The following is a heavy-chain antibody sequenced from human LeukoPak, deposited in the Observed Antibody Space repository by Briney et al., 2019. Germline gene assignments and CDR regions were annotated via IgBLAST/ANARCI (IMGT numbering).Heavy chain of an antibody. CDR2: ISYDGSNK. J-gene: IGHJ4*02. CDR1: GFTFSSYA. Sequence: GGSLRLSCAASGFTFSSYAMHWVRQAPGKGLEWVAVISYDGSNKYYADSVKGRFTISRDNSKNTLYLQMNSLRAEDTAVYYCARDDMITFGGVIVIPGAFDYWGQGTLVTVSS. D-gene: IGHD3-16*02. CDR3: ARDDMITFGGVIVIPGAFDY. V-gene: IGHV3-30-3*01.